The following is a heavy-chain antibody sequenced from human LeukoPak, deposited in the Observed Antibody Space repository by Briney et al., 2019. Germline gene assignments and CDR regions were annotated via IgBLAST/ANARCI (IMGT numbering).Heavy chain of an antibody. J-gene: IGHJ4*02. CDR3: ARRAKLLWFGELFQGLDY. Sequence: GGSLRLSCAASCFTFSSYSMNWVRQAPGKGLEWVSSSSSSSSYIYYADSVKGRFTISRDNAKNSLYLQMNSLRAEDTAVYYCARRAKLLWFGELFQGLDYWGQRTLVTFSS. CDR1: CFTFSSYS. V-gene: IGHV3-21*01. D-gene: IGHD3-10*01. CDR2: SSSSSSYI.